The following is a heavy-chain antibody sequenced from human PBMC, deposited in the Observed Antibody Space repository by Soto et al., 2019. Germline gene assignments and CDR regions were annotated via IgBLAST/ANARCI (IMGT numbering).Heavy chain of an antibody. J-gene: IGHJ5*02. CDR1: GVTFSSFA. Sequence: QVQLVQSGAGVKQPGSSVKVSCQASGVTFSSFAISWVRQAPGQGLEWMGGIIPIFRTPNYAQNFQGRVTINADESKSSVYMELSRLRSEDTAVYYCARRTGSGFRPGTHRFNWFDHWGQRTLVTVSS. CDR3: ARRTGSGFRPGTHRFNWFDH. D-gene: IGHD5-12*01. V-gene: IGHV1-69*01. CDR2: IIPIFRTP.